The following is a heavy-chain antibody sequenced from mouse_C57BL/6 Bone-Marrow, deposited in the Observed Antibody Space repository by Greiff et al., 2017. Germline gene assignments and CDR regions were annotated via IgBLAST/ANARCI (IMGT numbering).Heavy chain of an antibody. D-gene: IGHD2-2*01. CDR2: IDPSDSDT. CDR3: AREGIYYGYD. Sequence: VQLQQPGAELVMPGASVKLSCKASGYTFTSYWMHWVKQRPGQGLEWIGEIDPSDSDTNYTQKFKGKSTLTVDKASSTAYMQLSSLTSEDSAVYYCAREGIYYGYDWGQGTTLTVSS. CDR1: GYTFTSYW. J-gene: IGHJ2*01. V-gene: IGHV1-69*01.